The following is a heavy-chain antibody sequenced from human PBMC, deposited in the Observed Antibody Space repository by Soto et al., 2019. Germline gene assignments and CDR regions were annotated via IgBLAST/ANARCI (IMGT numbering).Heavy chain of an antibody. CDR1: GFTVSSNY. CDR3: ARDRLYCSGGSCSKGGNY. V-gene: IGHV3-66*01. D-gene: IGHD2-15*01. CDR2: IYSGGST. Sequence: PGGSLRLSCAASGFTVSSNYMSWVRQAPGKGLEWVSVIYSGGSTYYADSVKGRFTISRDNSKNTLYLQMNSLRAEDTAVYYCARDRLYCSGGSCSKGGNYWGQGTLVTVSS. J-gene: IGHJ4*02.